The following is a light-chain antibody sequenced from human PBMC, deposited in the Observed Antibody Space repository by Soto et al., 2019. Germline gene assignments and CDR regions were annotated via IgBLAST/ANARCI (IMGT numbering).Light chain of an antibody. V-gene: IGKV4-1*01. Sequence: DIVMTQSPESLAVSVGETVTIKCKSSQSVLFTSTNKNYLVWYQQKEGQPPRLLMFWASTRESGVPDRFSGKGSGTDFTLSISNLQADDVAVYYCPQHFSLPHTFGQGTKLEIK. CDR3: PQHFSLPHT. J-gene: IGKJ2*01. CDR2: WAS. CDR1: QSVLFTSTNKNY.